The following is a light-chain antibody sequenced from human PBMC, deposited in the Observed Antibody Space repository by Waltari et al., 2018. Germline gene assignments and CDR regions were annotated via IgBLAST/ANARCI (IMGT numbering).Light chain of an antibody. V-gene: IGLV3-1*01. CDR2: QNG. CDR3: QAWDRGTWGV. Sequence: SYDLTQPPSVSVSPGQTASITCSGPELGISFFCWYQQKPGQCPILVIYQNGRRPSGIPGRFSGSNSGNTATLTISGTQAVDEADYYCQAWDRGTWGVFGGGTRLTVL. J-gene: IGLJ3*02. CDR1: ELGISF.